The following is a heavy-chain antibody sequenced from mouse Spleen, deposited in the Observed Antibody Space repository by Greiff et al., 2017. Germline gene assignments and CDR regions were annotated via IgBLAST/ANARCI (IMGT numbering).Heavy chain of an antibody. CDR1: GFTFSSYA. J-gene: IGHJ2*01. CDR2: ISSGGGNT. Sequence: EVKVVESGGGLVKLGGSLKLSCAASGFTFSSYAMSWVRQTPEKRLEWVATISSGGGNTYYPDSVKGRFTISRDNAKNTLYLQMSSLKSEDTAMYYCATLYDGYYFDYWGQGTTLTVSS. CDR3: ATLYDGYYFDY. D-gene: IGHD2-3*01. V-gene: IGHV5-9*04.